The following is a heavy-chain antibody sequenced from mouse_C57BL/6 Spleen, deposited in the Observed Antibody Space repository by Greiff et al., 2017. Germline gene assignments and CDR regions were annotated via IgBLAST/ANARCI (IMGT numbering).Heavy chain of an antibody. CDR2: IWGGGST. D-gene: IGHD1-1*01. V-gene: IGHV2-6*01. Sequence: VKLVESGPGLVAPSQSLSITCTVSGFSLTSYGVDWVRQSPGKGLEWLGVIWGGGSTNYNSAIKSRLSISKDNSKSQVFLKMNSLQTDDTAMYCCAINYCSSFAYWGQGTLVTVSA. CDR3: AINYCSSFAY. CDR1: GFSLTSYG. J-gene: IGHJ3*01.